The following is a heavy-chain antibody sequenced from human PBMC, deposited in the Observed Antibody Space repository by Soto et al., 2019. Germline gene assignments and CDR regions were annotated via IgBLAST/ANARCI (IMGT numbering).Heavy chain of an antibody. V-gene: IGHV3-33*08. CDR2: IWYDGSNK. D-gene: IGHD2-15*01. CDR3: ARSDCTGAYCYSWPFNYGVDV. Sequence: QVQLVESGGGVVQPGGSLRISCTTSGFTFNTYGMHWVRQAPGKGLEWVAIIWYDGSNKYYADSVKGRFTISRDNSKNTLYLQMNSLRAEETALYYCARSDCTGAYCYSWPFNYGVDVWGQGTTVTVSS. CDR1: GFTFNTYG. J-gene: IGHJ6*02.